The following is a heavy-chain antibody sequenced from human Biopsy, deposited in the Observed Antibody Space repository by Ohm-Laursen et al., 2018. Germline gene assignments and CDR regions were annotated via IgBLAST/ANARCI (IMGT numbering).Heavy chain of an antibody. D-gene: IGHD2/OR15-2a*01. CDR3: ARDISPSTFPENTLDI. CDR2: MSRNNGFI. V-gene: IGHV3-9*01. J-gene: IGHJ3*02. CDR1: GFKFDDYA. Sequence: SLRLSCAAAGFKFDDYAVHWVRQTPGKGLEWVSGMSRNNGFIGYADSVRGRFTISRDNGQNSLYLQMNNLITKDTAVYYCARDISPSTFPENTLDIWGQGTMVTVSS.